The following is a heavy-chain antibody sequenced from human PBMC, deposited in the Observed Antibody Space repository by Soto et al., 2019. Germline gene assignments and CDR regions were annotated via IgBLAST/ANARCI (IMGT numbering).Heavy chain of an antibody. CDR2: IYYSGST. Sequence: SETLSLTCTVSGGSVSSGSYYWSWIRQPPGKGLEWIGYIYYSGSTNYNPSLKSRVTISVDTSKNQFSLKLSSVTAADTAVYYCARAFAYYDILTGYSYMDVWGQGTKVTVSS. J-gene: IGHJ6*03. V-gene: IGHV4-61*01. CDR3: ARAFAYYDILTGYSYMDV. CDR1: GGSVSSGSYY. D-gene: IGHD3-9*01.